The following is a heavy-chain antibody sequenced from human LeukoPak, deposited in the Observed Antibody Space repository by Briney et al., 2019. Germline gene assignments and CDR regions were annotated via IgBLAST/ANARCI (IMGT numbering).Heavy chain of an antibody. CDR1: GYTFTSYY. D-gene: IGHD3-22*01. V-gene: IGHV1-46*01. CDR2: INPSGGST. CDR3: ARAFRGSSGYYYGYYFDY. Sequence: ASVKVSCKASGYTFTSYYMHWVRQAPGQGLEWMGIINPSGGSTSYAQKFQGRVTMTRDTSASTVYMGLSSLRSEDTAVYYCARAFRGSSGYYYGYYFDYWGQGTLVTVSS. J-gene: IGHJ4*02.